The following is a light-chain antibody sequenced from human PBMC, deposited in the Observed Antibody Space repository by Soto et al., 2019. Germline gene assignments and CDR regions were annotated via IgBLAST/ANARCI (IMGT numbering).Light chain of an antibody. J-gene: IGLJ3*02. V-gene: IGLV2-23*01. CDR3: CSYAGSSTWV. CDR1: SSDVGSYDL. CDR2: EGS. Sequence: QSALTQPASVSGSPGQSITISCTGTSSDVGSYDLVSWYQQYPDKAPKLIISEGSKRPSGVSDRFSGSKSGNMASLTISGLQAEDEADYYCCSYAGSSTWVFGGGTKLTVL.